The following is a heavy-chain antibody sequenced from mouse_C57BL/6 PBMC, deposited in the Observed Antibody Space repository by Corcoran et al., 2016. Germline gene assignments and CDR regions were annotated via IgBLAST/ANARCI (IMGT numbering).Heavy chain of an antibody. CDR1: GFNIKDYY. CDR3: ASWDGDY. CDR2: IDPEDGET. V-gene: IGHV14-2*01. J-gene: IGHJ2*01. D-gene: IGHD4-1*01. Sequence: EVQLQQSGAELVKPGASVKLSCTASGFNIKDYYMHWVKQRTEQGLEWIGRIDPEDGETKYAPKFLGKATITADTSSNTAYLQLSSLTSEDTAVYYCASWDGDYWGQGTTLTVSS.